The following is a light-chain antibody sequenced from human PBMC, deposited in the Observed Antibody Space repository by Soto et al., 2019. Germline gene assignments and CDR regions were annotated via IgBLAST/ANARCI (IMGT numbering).Light chain of an antibody. J-gene: IGKJ1*01. CDR3: QHYNTYPWT. CDR2: KAS. Sequence: DIQMIHSPSTMSASVGDRRTMTCRASQSISSCVAWYQQKPGKGPKLLIYKASHLESGVPSRFSGSGSGTEFTLNISSLQPGDFATYYCQHYNTYPWTFGHGTKVDIK. CDR1: QSISSC. V-gene: IGKV1-5*03.